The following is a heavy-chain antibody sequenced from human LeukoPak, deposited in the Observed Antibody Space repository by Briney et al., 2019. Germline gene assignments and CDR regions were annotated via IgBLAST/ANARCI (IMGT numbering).Heavy chain of an antibody. CDR3: ARDWTTLIDTMILARGLGY. V-gene: IGHV1-2*02. D-gene: IGHD3-22*01. CDR2: INPNSGGT. CDR1: GYTFTGYY. J-gene: IGHJ4*02. Sequence: ASVKVSCKASGYTFTGYYMHWVRQAPGQGLEWMGWINPNSGGTNYAQKFQGRVTMTRDTSISTAYMELSRLRSDDTAVYYCARDWTTLIDTMILARGLGYWGQGTLVTVSS.